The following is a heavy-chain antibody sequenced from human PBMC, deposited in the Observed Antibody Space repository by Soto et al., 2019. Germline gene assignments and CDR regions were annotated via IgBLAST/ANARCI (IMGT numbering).Heavy chain of an antibody. CDR2: ISGSGGST. CDR1: GFTFSSYA. V-gene: IGHV3-23*01. CDR3: AKDREDYGPLEARAFDI. Sequence: GGSLRLSCAASGFTFSSYAMSWVRQAPGKGLEWVSAISGSGGSTYYADSVKGRFTISRDNSKNTLYLQMNSLRAEDTAVYYCAKDREDYGPLEARAFDIWGQGTMVTVSS. D-gene: IGHD3-10*01. J-gene: IGHJ3*02.